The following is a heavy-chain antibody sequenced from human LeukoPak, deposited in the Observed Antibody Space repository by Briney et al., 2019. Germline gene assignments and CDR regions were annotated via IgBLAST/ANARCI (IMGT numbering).Heavy chain of an antibody. CDR1: GYTFTDYY. D-gene: IGHD2-15*01. V-gene: IGHV1-46*03. Sequence: ASVKVSCKASGYTFTDYYIHWVRQAPGQGLDWIGMINTSGGSTSNAQRFQGRVSMTRDTSTSTVYTELSSLRSDDTAVYYCSRNAASGLDYWGQGTLVTVSS. J-gene: IGHJ4*02. CDR3: SRNAASGLDY. CDR2: INTSGGST.